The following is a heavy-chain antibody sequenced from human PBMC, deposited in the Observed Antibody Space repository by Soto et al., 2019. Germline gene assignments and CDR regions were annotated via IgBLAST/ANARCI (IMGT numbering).Heavy chain of an antibody. CDR2: IYYSGST. CDR1: GGSISSGGYY. V-gene: IGHV4-31*03. Sequence: SETLSLTCTVSGGSISSGGYYWSWIRQHPGKGLEWIGYIYYSGSTYYNPSLKSRVTMSVDTSTNQFSLKLSSVTAADTAVYYCARGDPLLWFGEKVYYGMDVWGQGTTVTVS. D-gene: IGHD3-10*01. J-gene: IGHJ6*02. CDR3: ARGDPLLWFGEKVYYGMDV.